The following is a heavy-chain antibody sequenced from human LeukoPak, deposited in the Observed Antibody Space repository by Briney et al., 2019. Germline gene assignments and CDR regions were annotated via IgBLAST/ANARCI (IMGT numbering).Heavy chain of an antibody. J-gene: IGHJ4*02. V-gene: IGHV3-74*01. CDR1: GFSFSSFW. CDR2: INGDGSRT. Sequence: GGSLRLSCAASGFSFSSFWMHWVRQAPGKGLVWVSRINGDGSRTYYADSVKGRFTISRDNAKNTLHVQMNGLRAEDTAVYYCAREASQDYFDYWGRGTLVTVSS. CDR3: AREASQDYFDY.